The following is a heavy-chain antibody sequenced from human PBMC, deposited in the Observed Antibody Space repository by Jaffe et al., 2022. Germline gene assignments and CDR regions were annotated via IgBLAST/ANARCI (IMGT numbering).Heavy chain of an antibody. Sequence: EVQLVESGGDLVQPGGSLRLSCAASGFTFSSYEMNWVRQAPGKGLEWVSYISRSGSTMYYADSVKGRFTISRDNAKNSLYLQMNSLRAEDTAVYYCARGAGDSNSWTNWFDPWGQGTLVTVSS. D-gene: IGHD6-13*01. V-gene: IGHV3-48*03. CDR3: ARGAGDSNSWTNWFDP. CDR2: ISRSGSTM. CDR1: GFTFSSYE. J-gene: IGHJ5*02.